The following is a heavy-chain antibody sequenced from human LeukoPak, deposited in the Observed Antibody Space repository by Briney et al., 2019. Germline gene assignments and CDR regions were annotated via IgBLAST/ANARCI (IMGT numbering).Heavy chain of an antibody. J-gene: IGHJ4*02. CDR2: IFSTGST. CDR1: GGSISGYH. V-gene: IGHV4-59*08. CDR3: ARRYGSGSYDKFDY. Sequence: PSETLSLTCTVSGGSISGYHWNWIRQPPGKGLEWIGYIFSTGSTNYNPSLKSRVTISLDTSKSQFSLRLTSVTAADTAVYYCARRYGSGSYDKFDYWGQGTLVTVSS. D-gene: IGHD3-10*01.